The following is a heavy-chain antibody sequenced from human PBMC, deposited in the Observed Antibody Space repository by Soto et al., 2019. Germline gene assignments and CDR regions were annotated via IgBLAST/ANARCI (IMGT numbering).Heavy chain of an antibody. D-gene: IGHD3-10*01. J-gene: IGHJ5*02. CDR2: MRRKVNNYST. CDR1: GFTFSDHY. V-gene: IGHV3-72*01. Sequence: PGGSLRLSCAGSGFTFSDHYMDWVRQAPGKGLEWVGRMRRKVNNYSTEYAASVKGRFTLSRDDSENSVYLQMNSLEIEDTAVYYCARANGSGSYYRTFGEVIFDPWGQGTLVTVSS. CDR3: ARANGSGSYYRTFGEVIFDP.